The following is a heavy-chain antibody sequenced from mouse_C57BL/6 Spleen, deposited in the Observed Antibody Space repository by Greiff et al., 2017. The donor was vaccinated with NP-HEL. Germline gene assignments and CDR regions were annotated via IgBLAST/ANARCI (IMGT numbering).Heavy chain of an antibody. D-gene: IGHD1-1*01. CDR2: IDPSDSYT. V-gene: IGHV1-50*01. CDR1: GYTFTSYW. Sequence: QVQLQQPGAELVKPGASVKLSCKASGYTFTSYWMQWVKQRPGQGLEWIGEIDPSDSYTNYHQKFKGKATLTVATSSSTAYMQLSSLTSEDSAVYYCARSLFISGYFDYWGQGTTLTVSS. J-gene: IGHJ2*01. CDR3: ARSLFISGYFDY.